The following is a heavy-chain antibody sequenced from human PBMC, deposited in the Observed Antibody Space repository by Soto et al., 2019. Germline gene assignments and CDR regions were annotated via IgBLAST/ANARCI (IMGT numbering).Heavy chain of an antibody. J-gene: IGHJ2*01. D-gene: IGHD5-12*01. V-gene: IGHV1-69*12. CDR1: GGTFSSYT. Sequence: QVQLVQSGAEVKKPGSSVTVSCKASGGTFSSYTISWVRQAPGQGLEWMGGIIPIFGTANYAQKFQGRVTINGDETPSTGYMELSRLRTEDTAVYYFARGNHRGLQLWYFDLWGRCTLVTVSS. CDR2: IIPIFGTA. CDR3: ARGNHRGLQLWYFDL.